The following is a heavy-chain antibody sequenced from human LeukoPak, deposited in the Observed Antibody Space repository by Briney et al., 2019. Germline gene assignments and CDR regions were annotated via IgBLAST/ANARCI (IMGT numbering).Heavy chain of an antibody. D-gene: IGHD5-18*01. CDR3: AKGRRGSSYVHYFDS. CDR1: GIIFSTYG. Sequence: GGSLRLSCAASGIIFSTYGMHWVRQAPGKGLEWVGVISNDGINTYYTDSLKGRFTISRDNSNSTLYLHMNSLRREDTAVCYCAKGRRGSSYVHYFDSWGQGALVTVSS. CDR2: ISNDGINT. V-gene: IGHV3-30*18. J-gene: IGHJ4*02.